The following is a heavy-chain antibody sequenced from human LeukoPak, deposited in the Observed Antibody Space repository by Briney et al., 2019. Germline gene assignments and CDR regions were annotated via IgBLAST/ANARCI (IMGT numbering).Heavy chain of an antibody. V-gene: IGHV1-2*02. Sequence: GASVKVSCKASGYTFTGYYMHWVRQAPGQGLEWMGWINPNSGGTNYAQKFQGRVTMTRDTSISTAYMELSRLGSDDTAVYYCARFPDEIVVVPAARDCWGQGTLVTVSS. D-gene: IGHD2-2*01. CDR1: GYTFTGYY. CDR3: ARFPDEIVVVPAARDC. J-gene: IGHJ4*02. CDR2: INPNSGGT.